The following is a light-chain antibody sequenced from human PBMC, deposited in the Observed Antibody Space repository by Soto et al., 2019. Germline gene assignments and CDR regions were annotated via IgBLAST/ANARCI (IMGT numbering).Light chain of an antibody. CDR3: QQSYNMPYT. V-gene: IGKV1-39*01. CDR2: AAS. CDR1: QSITTY. J-gene: IGKJ2*01. Sequence: DIQLTQSPSSLSASVGDRVTLTCRASQSITTYLNWYQHKPGKPPQLLIYAASKLQSGVPSRFSGRRSGTDFTLTISGLQPEDFANYYCQQSYNMPYTFCQGTKLEIK.